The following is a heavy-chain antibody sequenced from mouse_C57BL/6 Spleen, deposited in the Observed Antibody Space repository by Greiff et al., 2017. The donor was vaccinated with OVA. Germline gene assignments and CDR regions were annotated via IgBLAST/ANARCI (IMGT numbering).Heavy chain of an antibody. CDR2: INPNNGGT. CDR3: ARRAYYSNIYAMDY. Sequence: EVKLMESGPELVKPGASVKMSCKASGYTFTDYNMHWVKQSHGKSLEWIGYINPNNGGTSYNQKFKGKATLTVNKSSSTAYMELRSLTSEDSAVYYCARRAYYSNIYAMDYWGQGTSVTVSS. V-gene: IGHV1-22*01. CDR1: GYTFTDYN. J-gene: IGHJ4*01. D-gene: IGHD2-5*01.